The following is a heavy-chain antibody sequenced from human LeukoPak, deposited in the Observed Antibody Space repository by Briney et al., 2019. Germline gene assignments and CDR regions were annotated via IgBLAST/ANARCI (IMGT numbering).Heavy chain of an antibody. Sequence: SETLCLTCTVSGGSISSYYWSWIRQPPGKGLEWVWYIYYSGSTTYNPSLKSRGTISSDTTKTKIPLKLSYGTAAETAVYYYSRHNYGSRRNCCHLWRRETGVTVS. V-gene: IGHV4-59*08. CDR1: GGSISSYY. D-gene: IGHD3-10*01. J-gene: IGHJ5*02. CDR3: SRHNYGSRRNCCHL. CDR2: IYYSGST.